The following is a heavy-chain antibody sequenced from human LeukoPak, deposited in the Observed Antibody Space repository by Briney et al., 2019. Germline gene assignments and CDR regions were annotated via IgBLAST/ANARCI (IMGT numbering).Heavy chain of an antibody. CDR3: ARDLFPRPHYDSSGYQEYYFDY. D-gene: IGHD3-22*01. CDR1: GYTFTGYY. CDR2: INPNSGGT. Sequence: GASVKVSCKASGYTFTGYYMHWVRQAPGQGLEWMGWINPNSGGTNYAQKFQGSVTMTRDTSISTAYMELSRLRSDDTAVYYCARDLFPRPHYDSSGYQEYYFDYWGQGTPVTVSS. V-gene: IGHV1-2*02. J-gene: IGHJ4*02.